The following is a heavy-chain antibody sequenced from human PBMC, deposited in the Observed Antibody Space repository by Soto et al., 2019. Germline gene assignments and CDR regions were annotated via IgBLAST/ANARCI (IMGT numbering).Heavy chain of an antibody. D-gene: IGHD1-1*01. J-gene: IGHJ3*02. CDR3: AKDLDLERRGTFDI. V-gene: IGHV3-9*01. CDR2: ISWNSGSI. CDR1: GFTFDDYA. Sequence: EVQLVESGGGLVQPGRSLRLSCAASGFTFDDYAMRWVRQAPGKGLEWVSGISWNSGSIGYADSVKGRFTISRDNAKNSLYLQMNSLRAEDTALYYCAKDLDLERRGTFDIWGQGTMVTVSS.